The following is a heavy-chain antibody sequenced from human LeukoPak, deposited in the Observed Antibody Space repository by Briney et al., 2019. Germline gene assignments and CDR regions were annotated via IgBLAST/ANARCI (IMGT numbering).Heavy chain of an antibody. CDR3: ARGEYCSSTSCYTPYYYYYGMDV. CDR1: GYTFTSYD. V-gene: IGHV1-8*01. Sequence: ASVKVSCTASGYTFTSYDINWVRQATGQGLEWMGWMNPNSGNTGYAQKFQGRVTMTRNTSISTAYMELSSLRSEDTAVYYCARGEYCSSTSCYTPYYYYYGMDVWGQGTTVTVSS. D-gene: IGHD2-2*02. J-gene: IGHJ6*02. CDR2: MNPNSGNT.